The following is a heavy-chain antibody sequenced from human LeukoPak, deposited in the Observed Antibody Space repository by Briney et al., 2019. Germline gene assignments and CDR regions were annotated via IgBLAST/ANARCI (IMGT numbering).Heavy chain of an antibody. CDR3: ARRPNFGSRVDYFDY. J-gene: IGHJ4*02. D-gene: IGHD5-12*01. Sequence: GGSLRLSCAASGFILRSHWMSWVRQAPGRGLEWVAHIKQDGSEEQYVDSVEGRFILSRDDAKNSVYLQMNSLRVDDTAVYYCARRPNFGSRVDYFDYWGQGTPVTVSS. CDR2: IKQDGSEE. CDR1: GFILRSHW. V-gene: IGHV3-7*01.